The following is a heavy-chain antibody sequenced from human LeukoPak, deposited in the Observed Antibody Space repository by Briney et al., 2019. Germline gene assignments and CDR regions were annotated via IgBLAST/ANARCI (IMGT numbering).Heavy chain of an antibody. D-gene: IGHD5-18*01. V-gene: IGHV1-69*13. J-gene: IGHJ6*02. CDR1: GGTFSSYA. CDR3: AIGRDTAMVQDYYYYGIDV. CDR2: IIPIFGTA. Sequence: SVKVSCKASGGTFSSYAISWVRQAPGQGLEWMGGIIPIFGTANYAQKFQGRVTITADESTSTAYMELSSLRSEDTAVYYCAIGRDTAMVQDYYYYGIDVWGQGTTVTVSS.